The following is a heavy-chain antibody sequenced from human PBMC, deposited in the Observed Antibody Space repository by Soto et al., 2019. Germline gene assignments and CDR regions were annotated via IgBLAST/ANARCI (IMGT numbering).Heavy chain of an antibody. CDR2: MNPNSGNT. V-gene: IGHV1-8*01. CDR3: ARAPTRPAGIFPNHYYYYYMDV. J-gene: IGHJ6*03. D-gene: IGHD6-13*01. Sequence: WASVKVSCKASGYTFTSYDINWVRQATGQGLEWMGWMNPNSGNTGYAQKFQGRVTMTRNTSISTAYMELSSLRSEDTAVYYCARAPTRPAGIFPNHYYYYYMDVWGKGTTVTVSS. CDR1: GYTFTSYD.